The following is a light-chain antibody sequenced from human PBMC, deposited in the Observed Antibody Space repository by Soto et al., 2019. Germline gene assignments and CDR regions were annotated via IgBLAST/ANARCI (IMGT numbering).Light chain of an antibody. J-gene: IGKJ2*01. CDR3: QQYGSSPYT. CDR2: GAS. CDR1: QSVSSSY. Sequence: EIVLTQSPGTLSLSPGERATLCCRASQSVSSSYLAWYQQKPGQAPRLLIYGASSRATGIPDRFSGSGSGTDFTLTISRLEPEEFAVYYCQQYGSSPYTFGQGTKLEIK. V-gene: IGKV3-20*01.